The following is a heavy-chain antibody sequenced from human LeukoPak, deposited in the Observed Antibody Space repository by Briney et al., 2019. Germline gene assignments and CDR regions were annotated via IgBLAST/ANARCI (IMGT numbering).Heavy chain of an antibody. J-gene: IGHJ6*04. CDR1: GGSISSGGYY. Sequence: SQTLSLTCTVSGGSISSGGYYWSWIRQHPGKGLEWIGYIYYSGSTYYNPSLKSRVTISVDTSKNQFSLKLSSVTAADTAVYYCVRDRWGYCSSTSCYVTYYYGMDVWGKGTTVTVSS. D-gene: IGHD2-2*01. V-gene: IGHV4-31*03. CDR3: VRDRWGYCSSTSCYVTYYYGMDV. CDR2: IYYSGST.